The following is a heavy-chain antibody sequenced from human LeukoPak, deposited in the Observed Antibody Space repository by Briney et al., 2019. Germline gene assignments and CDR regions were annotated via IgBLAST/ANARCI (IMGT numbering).Heavy chain of an antibody. V-gene: IGHV4-34*01. D-gene: IGHD3-22*01. Sequence: SETLSLTCAVYGGSFSGYYWSWIRQPPGKGLEWIGEINHSGSTNYNPSLKSRVTISVDTSKNQFSLKLSSVTAADTAVYYCARAGGDYYDSSGYYPPLEAFDIWGQGTMVTVS. CDR3: ARAGGDYYDSSGYYPPLEAFDI. J-gene: IGHJ3*02. CDR1: GGSFSGYY. CDR2: INHSGST.